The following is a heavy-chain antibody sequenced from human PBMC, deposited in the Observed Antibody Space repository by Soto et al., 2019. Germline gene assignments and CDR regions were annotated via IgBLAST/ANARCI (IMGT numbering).Heavy chain of an antibody. CDR3: VRGRGGD. J-gene: IGHJ4*02. CDR1: GFTFSDYY. Sequence: QAQLVESGGGLVQPGGSLRLSCAASGFTFSDYYMSWTRQAPGKGLEWLSYISNSGTYTNYADSVKGRFTISRDNAKNSLYLRMNGLRAEDTAVYYCVRGRGGDWGQGTLVTVSS. V-gene: IGHV3-11*06. CDR2: ISNSGTYT. D-gene: IGHD3-10*01.